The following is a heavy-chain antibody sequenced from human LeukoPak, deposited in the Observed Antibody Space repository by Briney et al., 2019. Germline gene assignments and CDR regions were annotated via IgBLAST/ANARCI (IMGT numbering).Heavy chain of an antibody. CDR3: ARVDSSSSPLDP. CDR1: GGSISSYY. V-gene: IGHV4-59*01. J-gene: IGHJ5*02. D-gene: IGHD6-6*01. CDR2: IYYSGST. Sequence: SETLSLTCTVSGGSISSYYWSWIRQPPGKGLEWIGCIYYSGSTNYNPSLKSRVTISVDTSKNQFSLKLSSVTAADTAVYYCARVDSSSSPLDPWGQGTLVTVSS.